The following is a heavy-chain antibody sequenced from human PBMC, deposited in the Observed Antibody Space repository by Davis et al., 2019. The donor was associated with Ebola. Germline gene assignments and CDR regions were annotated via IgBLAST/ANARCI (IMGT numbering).Heavy chain of an antibody. D-gene: IGHD6-19*01. V-gene: IGHV6-1*01. J-gene: IGHJ4*02. Sequence: SQTLSLTRAISRDSVPSHSAAWNWIRQSPSRGLEWLGRTYYRSKWYNDYAVSVKSRITINPDTSKNQFSLQLNSVTPEDTAVYYCARSGTAVAGNGGFDYWGQGTLVTVSS. CDR1: RDSVPSHSAA. CDR2: TYYRSKWYN. CDR3: ARSGTAVAGNGGFDY.